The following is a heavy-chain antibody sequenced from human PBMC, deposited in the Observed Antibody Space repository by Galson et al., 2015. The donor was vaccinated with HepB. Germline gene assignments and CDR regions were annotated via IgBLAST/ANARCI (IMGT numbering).Heavy chain of an antibody. CDR3: ARDRFHSLDY. CDR1: SYTFTTNG. J-gene: IGHJ4*02. V-gene: IGHV1-18*04. CDR2: ISINSGNT. Sequence: SVKVSCKASSYTFTTNGISWVRQAPGHGLEWLGWISINSGNTKYAQRLQGRVTLTKDTSTDTAYMELRGLTSDDAALYYCARDRFHSLDYWGQGTLVTVSS.